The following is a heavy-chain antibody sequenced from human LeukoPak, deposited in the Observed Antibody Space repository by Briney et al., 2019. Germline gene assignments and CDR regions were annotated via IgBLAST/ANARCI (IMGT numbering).Heavy chain of an antibody. CDR2: IIPIFGTA. D-gene: IGHD3-16*01. CDR1: GGTFSSYA. J-gene: IGHJ6*02. CDR3: ARDPRGYVDGMDV. Sequence: VKVSCKASGGTFSSYAISWVRQAPGQGLEWMGGIIPIFGTANYAQKFQGRVTITADESTSTAYMELSSLRSEDTAVYYCARDPRGYVDGMDVWGQGTTVTVSS. V-gene: IGHV1-69*13.